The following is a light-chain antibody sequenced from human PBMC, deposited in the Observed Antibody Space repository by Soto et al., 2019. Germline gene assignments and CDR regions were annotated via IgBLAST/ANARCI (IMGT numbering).Light chain of an antibody. V-gene: IGKV1-33*01. CDR2: DAS. CDR1: QDISNL. CDR3: QQYNNYPRP. Sequence: DIQMTQSPSSLSASVGDRVTITCQASQDISNLLNWYQQKPGKAPRLLIYDASNLETGVPSRFSGSGSGTEFTLTISNLQPDDFATYFCQQYNNYPRPFGQGPRWIS. J-gene: IGKJ1*01.